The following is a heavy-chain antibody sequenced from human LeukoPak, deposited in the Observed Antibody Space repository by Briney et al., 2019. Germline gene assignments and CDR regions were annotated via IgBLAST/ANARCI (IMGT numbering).Heavy chain of an antibody. CDR3: AKGATYHGSGSYFPFDY. V-gene: IGHV3-23*01. CDR1: GFTFSSYG. J-gene: IGHJ4*02. D-gene: IGHD3-10*01. CDR2: ISGSGGST. Sequence: GGSLRLSCEASGFTFSSYGMSWVRQAPGKGLEWVSSISGSGGSTYYADSVKGRFTISRDNSMNTLYPQMNSLRAQDAALYYCAKGATYHGSGSYFPFDYWGQGALVTVSS.